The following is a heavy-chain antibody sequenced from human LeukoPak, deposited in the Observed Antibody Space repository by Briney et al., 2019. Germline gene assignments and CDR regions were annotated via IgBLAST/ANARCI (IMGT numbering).Heavy chain of an antibody. CDR2: IYTSGST. Sequence: SETLSLTCTVSGGSISSYYWSWIRQPAGKGLEWIGRIYTSGSTNYNPSLKSRVTMSVDTSKNQFSLKLSSVTAADTAVYYCATNSGYCSGGSCYSYWGQGTLVTVSS. D-gene: IGHD2-15*01. CDR3: ATNSGYCSGGSCYSY. J-gene: IGHJ4*02. V-gene: IGHV4-4*07. CDR1: GGSISSYY.